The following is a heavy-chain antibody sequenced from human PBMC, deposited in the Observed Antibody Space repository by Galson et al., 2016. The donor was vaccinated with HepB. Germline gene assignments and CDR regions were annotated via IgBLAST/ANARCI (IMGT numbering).Heavy chain of an antibody. D-gene: IGHD3-10*01. CDR2: ISYDGSYS. Sequence: SLRLSCAASGFSLSTYAMHWVRQAPGKGLEWVALISYDGSYSSYADSVKGRFTISRDNSKKTLYLQMNSLRAEDTAVYYCAKVPSMVRGFWGQGTMVTVSS. CDR3: AKVPSMVRGF. V-gene: IGHV3-30*18. CDR1: GFSLSTYA. J-gene: IGHJ3*01.